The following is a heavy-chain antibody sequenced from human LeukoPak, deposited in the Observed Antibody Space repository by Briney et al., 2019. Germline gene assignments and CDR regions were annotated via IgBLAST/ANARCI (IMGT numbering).Heavy chain of an antibody. V-gene: IGHV3-21*01. Sequence: GGSLRLSCAASGFTFSSYSMNWVRQAPGKGLEWVSSISSRSSYIYYADSVKGRFTTSRDNAKNSLYLQMNSLRAEDTAVYYCARSHPKLGELTEDDYWGQGTLVTVSS. CDR3: ARSHPKLGELTEDDY. CDR2: ISSRSSYI. CDR1: GFTFSSYS. D-gene: IGHD3-16*01. J-gene: IGHJ4*01.